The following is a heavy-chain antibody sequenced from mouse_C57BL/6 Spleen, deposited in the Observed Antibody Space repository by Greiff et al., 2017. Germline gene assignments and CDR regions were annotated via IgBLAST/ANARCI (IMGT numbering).Heavy chain of an antibody. Sequence: VQLQQPGPELVKPGASVKISCKASGYSFTGYYMNWVKQSPEKSLEWIGEINPSTGGTTYNQKFKAKATLTVDKSSSTAYMQLKSLTSEDSAVYYCARDVMDYWGQGTSVTVSS. CDR3: ARDVMDY. V-gene: IGHV1-42*01. J-gene: IGHJ4*01. CDR1: GYSFTGYY. CDR2: INPSTGGT.